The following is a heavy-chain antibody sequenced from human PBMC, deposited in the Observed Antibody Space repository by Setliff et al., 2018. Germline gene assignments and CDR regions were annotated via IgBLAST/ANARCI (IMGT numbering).Heavy chain of an antibody. CDR3: ARRATYYNFWSGYYDY. CDR2: IYYSGST. V-gene: IGHV4-39*07. D-gene: IGHD3-3*01. J-gene: IGHJ4*02. Sequence: SETLSLTCTVSGGSISRSSYYWGWIRQPPGKGLEWIGSIYYSGSTYYNPSLKSRVTISVDTSKNQFSLKLSSVTAADTAVYYCARRATYYNFWSGYYDYWGQGTLVTVS. CDR1: GGSISRSSYY.